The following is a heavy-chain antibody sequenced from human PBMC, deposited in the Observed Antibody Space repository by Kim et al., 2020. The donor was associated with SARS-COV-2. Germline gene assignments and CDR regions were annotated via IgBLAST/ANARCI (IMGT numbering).Heavy chain of an antibody. D-gene: IGHD2-8*02. CDR2: ISSISSYI. CDR3: AKDGGSYCTGGVCLDAFDI. V-gene: IGHV3-21*01. J-gene: IGHJ3*02. CDR1: GFTFSTYS. Sequence: GGSLRLSCTASGFTFSTYSMNWVRQAPGKGLEWVSSISSISSYIYYADAVKGRSTISRDNAKNSLYLQMNSLRAEDTAVYYWAKDGGSYCTGGVCLDAFDIWGQGTMVTVSS.